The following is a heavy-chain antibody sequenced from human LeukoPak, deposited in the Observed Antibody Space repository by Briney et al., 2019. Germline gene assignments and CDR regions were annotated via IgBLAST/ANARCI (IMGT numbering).Heavy chain of an antibody. CDR1: GFTFSSYE. CDR3: ARGRGDYYDC. Sequence: GGSLRLSCAASGFTFSSYEMNWVRQAPGKGLEWVSYISGSGSSIYYADSVMGRFTISRDNAKNSLFLQMNSLRAEDTAVYYCARGRGDYYDCWGQGTLVTVSS. CDR2: ISGSGSSI. J-gene: IGHJ4*02. D-gene: IGHD2-15*01. V-gene: IGHV3-48*03.